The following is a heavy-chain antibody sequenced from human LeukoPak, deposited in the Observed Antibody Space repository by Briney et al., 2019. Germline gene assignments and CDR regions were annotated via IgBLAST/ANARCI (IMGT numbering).Heavy chain of an antibody. CDR2: IYHSGST. CDR3: ARGDREWELDFQH. J-gene: IGHJ1*01. Sequence: PSQTLSLTCTVSGGSISSGGYYRSWIRQPPGKGLEWIGYIYHSGSTYYNPSLKSRVTISVDRSKNQFSLKLSSVTAADTAVYYCARGDREWELDFQHWGQGTLVTVSS. CDR1: GGSISSGGYY. D-gene: IGHD1-26*01. V-gene: IGHV4-30-2*01.